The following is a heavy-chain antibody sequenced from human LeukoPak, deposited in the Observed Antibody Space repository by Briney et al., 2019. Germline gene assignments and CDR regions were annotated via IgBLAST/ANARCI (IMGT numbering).Heavy chain of an antibody. CDR1: GFTVSSNY. D-gene: IGHD5-24*01. CDR2: IYSGGST. V-gene: IGHV3-66*02. Sequence: GGSLRLSCAASGFTVSSNYMSWVRQAPGKGLEWVSVIYSGGSTYYADSVKGRFTTSRDNSKNRLYLQMNSLRAEDTAVYYCARDRRDGYKGYYFDYWGQGTLVTVSS. J-gene: IGHJ4*02. CDR3: ARDRRDGYKGYYFDY.